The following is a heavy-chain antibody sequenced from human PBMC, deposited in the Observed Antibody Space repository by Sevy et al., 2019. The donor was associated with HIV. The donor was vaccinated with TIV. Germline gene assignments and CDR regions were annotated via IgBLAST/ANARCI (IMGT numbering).Heavy chain of an antibody. V-gene: IGHV3-23*01. J-gene: IGHJ6*02. CDR1: GFPFSSYA. CDR3: AKRRVQSGLSGGGANYGMDV. D-gene: IGHD2-8*02. CDR2: LIGGGRRT. Sequence: GVSLRLSCAASGFPFSSYAMSWVRQAPGRGLEWVSTLIGGGRRTYYADSVTGRFIISRDNSRNTLYLQMNSLRAEATAISYCAKRRVQSGLSGGGANYGMDVCGRGTTVTVSS.